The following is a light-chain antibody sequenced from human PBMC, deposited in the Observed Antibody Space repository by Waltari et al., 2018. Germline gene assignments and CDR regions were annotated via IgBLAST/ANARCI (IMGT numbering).Light chain of an antibody. V-gene: IGKV1-39*01. Sequence: DIQMTQSPSSLSASVGDRVTITCRASQSIRSYLNWYQQKPGKAPKLLIYAASSLQSGVPSSFSGVGSETDFTLTISSLQPEDFATYYCQQSYSTSLGFGQGTRLEIK. CDR2: AAS. CDR1: QSIRSY. J-gene: IGKJ5*01. CDR3: QQSYSTSLG.